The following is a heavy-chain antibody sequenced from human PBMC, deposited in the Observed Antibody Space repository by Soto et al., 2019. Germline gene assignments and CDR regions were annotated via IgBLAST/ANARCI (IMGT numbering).Heavy chain of an antibody. J-gene: IGHJ6*02. CDR3: ARQFFYYYASSGYPPTLSYYYGMDV. CDR2: IYYRGST. V-gene: IGHV4-39*01. D-gene: IGHD3-22*01. Sequence: SETLSLTCTVSGGSISSGSYYWGWMRQPAGKGLEWVGSIYYRGSTYYNPSLNSRVTISVDTSKSQFSLKLISVTAADTAVYYCARQFFYYYASSGYPPTLSYYYGMDVWGQGTTVTVSS. CDR1: GGSISSGSYY.